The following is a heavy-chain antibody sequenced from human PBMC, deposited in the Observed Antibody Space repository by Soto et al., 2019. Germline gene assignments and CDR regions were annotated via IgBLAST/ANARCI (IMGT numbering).Heavy chain of an antibody. J-gene: IGHJ3*01. CDR3: ARVLRMGAHDAFDF. CDR1: GGSISSYY. CDR2: IYYSGST. Sequence: SETLSLTCTVSGGSISSYYWSWIRQPPGKGLEWIGYIYYSGSTNYNPSLKSRVTISVDTSKNQFSLKLSSVTAADTAVYYCARVLRMGAHDAFDFWGQGTMVTVSS. D-gene: IGHD3-16*01. V-gene: IGHV4-59*01.